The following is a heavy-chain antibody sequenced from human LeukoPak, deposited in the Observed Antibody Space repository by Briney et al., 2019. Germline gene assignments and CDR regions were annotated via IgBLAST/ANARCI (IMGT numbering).Heavy chain of an antibody. CDR2: IYTSGST. D-gene: IGHD1-1*01. V-gene: IGHV4-61*02. J-gene: IGHJ6*03. CDR3: ARDRPIGTYYYYMDV. Sequence: PSETLSLTCTVSGGSISSGSYYWSWIRQPAGKGLEWIGRIYTSGSTNYNPSLKSRVTISVDTSKNQFSLKLSSVTAADTAVYYCARDRPIGTYYYYMDVWGKGTTVTISS. CDR1: GGSISSGSYY.